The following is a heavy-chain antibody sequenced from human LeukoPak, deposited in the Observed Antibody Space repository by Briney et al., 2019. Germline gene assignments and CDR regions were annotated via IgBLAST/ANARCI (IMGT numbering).Heavy chain of an antibody. CDR2: INSDGSST. Sequence: GGSLRLSCAASRFTVSSNYMTWVRQAAGKGLVWVSRINSDGSSTSYADSVKGRFTISRDNAKNTLYLQMNSLRAEDTAVYYCARVHDYWGQGTLVTVSS. J-gene: IGHJ4*02. CDR1: RFTVSSNY. V-gene: IGHV3-74*01. CDR3: ARVHDY.